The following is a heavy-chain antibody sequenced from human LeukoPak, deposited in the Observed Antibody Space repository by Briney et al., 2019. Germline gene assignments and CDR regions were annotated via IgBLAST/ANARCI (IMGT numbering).Heavy chain of an antibody. CDR2: IYYSGST. J-gene: IGHJ4*02. D-gene: IGHD1-26*01. CDR1: GGSISSYY. Sequence: SETLSLTCTVSGGSISSYYWSWIRQPPGKRLERIGEIYYSGSTNYNPSLKSRVTISVDTSKNQFSLRLSSVTAADTAVYYSARLASGSYGPLTPFDYWGQGTLVTVSS. CDR3: ARLASGSYGPLTPFDY. V-gene: IGHV4-59*08.